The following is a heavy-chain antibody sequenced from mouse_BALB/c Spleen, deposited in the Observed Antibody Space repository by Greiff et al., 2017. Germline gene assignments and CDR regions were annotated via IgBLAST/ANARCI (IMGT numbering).Heavy chain of an antibody. CDR2: ISSGGST. V-gene: IGHV5-6-5*01. Sequence: EVKVVESGGGLVKPGGSLKLSCAASGFTFSSYAMSWVRQTPEKRLEWVASISSGGSTYYPDSVKGRFTISRDNARNILYLQMSSLRSEDTAMYYCARAYGYDGFYAMDYWGQGTSVTVSS. J-gene: IGHJ4*01. CDR3: ARAYGYDGFYAMDY. CDR1: GFTFSSYA. D-gene: IGHD2-2*01.